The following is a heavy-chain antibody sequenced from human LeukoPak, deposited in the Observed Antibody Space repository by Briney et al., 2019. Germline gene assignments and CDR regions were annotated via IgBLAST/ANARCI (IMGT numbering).Heavy chain of an antibody. V-gene: IGHV3-21*01. CDR1: GFTFSSYS. CDR2: ISSSSSYI. D-gene: IGHD6-19*01. CDR3: ASFSSGWYANYFDY. J-gene: IGHJ4*02. Sequence: GGSLRHSCAASGFTFSSYSMNWVRQAPGKGLEWVSSISSSSSYIYYADSVKGRFTISRDNAKNSLYLQMNSLRAEDTAVYYCASFSSGWYANYFDYWGQGTLVTVSS.